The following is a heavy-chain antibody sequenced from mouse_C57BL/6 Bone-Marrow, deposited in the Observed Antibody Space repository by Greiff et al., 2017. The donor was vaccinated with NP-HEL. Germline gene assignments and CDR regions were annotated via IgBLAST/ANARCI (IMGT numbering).Heavy chain of an antibody. V-gene: IGHV1-81*01. J-gene: IGHJ2*01. Sequence: VKLMESGAELARPGASVKLSCKASGYTFTSYGISWVKQRTGQGLEWIGEIYPRSGNTYYNEKFKGKATLTADKSSSTAYMELRSLTSEDSAVYFCARSRGNEDYWGQGTTLTVSS. CDR2: IYPRSGNT. CDR1: GYTFTSYG. CDR3: ARSRGNEDY.